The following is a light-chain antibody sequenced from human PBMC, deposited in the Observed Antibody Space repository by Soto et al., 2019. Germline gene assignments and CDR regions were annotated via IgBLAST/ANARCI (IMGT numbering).Light chain of an antibody. CDR3: QQYNSYWT. V-gene: IGKV1-17*01. Sequence: DIQMTQSPSSLSASVGYRFTITCRASQGIRNDLGWYQQKPGRAPKLLIYDASSLKSGVPSRFSGSGSGTEFTLTISSLQPDDFATYYCQQYNSYWTFGQGTTVDIK. CDR2: DAS. CDR1: QGIRND. J-gene: IGKJ1*01.